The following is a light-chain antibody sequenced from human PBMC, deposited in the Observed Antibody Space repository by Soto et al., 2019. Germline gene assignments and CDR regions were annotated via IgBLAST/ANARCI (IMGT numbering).Light chain of an antibody. J-gene: IGKJ4*01. V-gene: IGKV3-15*01. CDR2: DAS. Sequence: EVLMTQSPATLSVSPGERATLSCRASQSVRGKLSCYQQKPGQPPRLLIYDASTRATGIPDRFSGSRSRADFTLTISSLEPEDFSVDYCHQQSNWPLTFGGGTKV. CDR1: QSVRGK. CDR3: HQQSNWPLT.